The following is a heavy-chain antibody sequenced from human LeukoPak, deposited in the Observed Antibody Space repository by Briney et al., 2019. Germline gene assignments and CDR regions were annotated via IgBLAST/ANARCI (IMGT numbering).Heavy chain of an antibody. J-gene: IGHJ3*02. CDR2: INHSGST. CDR3: ARGLSQQYDAFDI. V-gene: IGHV4-34*01. Sequence: PSETLSLTCAVYGGSFSGYYWSWIRQPPGKGLESIGEINHSGSTNYNPSLKSRVTISVDTSKNQFSLKLSSVTAADTAVYYCARGLSQQYDAFDIWGQGTMVTVSS. CDR1: GGSFSGYY. D-gene: IGHD6-13*01.